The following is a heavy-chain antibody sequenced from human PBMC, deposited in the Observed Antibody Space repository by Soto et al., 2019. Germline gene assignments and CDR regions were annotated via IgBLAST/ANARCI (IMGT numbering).Heavy chain of an antibody. V-gene: IGHV1-3*01. CDR1: GYTFTSYA. CDR2: INAGNGNT. Sequence: ASVKVSCKASGYTFTSYAMHWVRQAPGQRLEWMGWINAGNGNTKYSQKFQGRVTITRDTSASTAYMELSSLRSEDTAVYYCARSIVVVTALDYWGQGALVTSPQ. CDR3: ARSIVVVTALDY. J-gene: IGHJ4*02. D-gene: IGHD2-21*02.